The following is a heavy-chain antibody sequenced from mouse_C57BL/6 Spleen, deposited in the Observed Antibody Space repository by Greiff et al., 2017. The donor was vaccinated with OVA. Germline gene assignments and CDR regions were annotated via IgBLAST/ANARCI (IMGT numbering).Heavy chain of an antibody. J-gene: IGHJ4*01. CDR1: GFTFSDYG. Sequence: VQLQQSGGGLVKPGGSLKLSCAASGFTFSDYGMHWVRQAPEKGLEWVAYISSGSSTIYYADTVKGRFTISRDNAKNTLFLQMTSLRSEDTAMYYCASNYGSSLYAMDYWGQGTSVTVSS. CDR3: ASNYGSSLYAMDY. D-gene: IGHD1-1*01. CDR2: ISSGSSTI. V-gene: IGHV5-17*01.